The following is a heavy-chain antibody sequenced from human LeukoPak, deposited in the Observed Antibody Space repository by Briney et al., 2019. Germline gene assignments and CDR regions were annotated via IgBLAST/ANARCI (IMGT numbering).Heavy chain of an antibody. J-gene: IGHJ4*02. D-gene: IGHD1-7*01. Sequence: GGSLRLSCAASGFALSSYWMHWVRQAPGKGLEWVAVIWYDGSNKYYADSVKGRFTISRDNSKSTVYLQINSLRAEDTAVYYCVRDRTNYGDYWGQGTLVTVSS. CDR3: VRDRTNYGDY. V-gene: IGHV3-33*08. CDR2: IWYDGSNK. CDR1: GFALSSYW.